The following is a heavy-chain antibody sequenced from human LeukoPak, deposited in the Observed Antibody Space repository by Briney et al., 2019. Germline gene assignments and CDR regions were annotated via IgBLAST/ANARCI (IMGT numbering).Heavy chain of an antibody. D-gene: IGHD3-10*01. J-gene: IGHJ4*02. CDR1: GFTFSSYN. CDR3: AKDLHYGSADY. Sequence: GGSLRLSCAASGFTFSSYNMNWVRQAPGKGLEWVSYISSSSSTIYYADSVKGRFTISRDNAKNALYLQMNSLRAEDTAVYYCAKDLHYGSADYWGQGTLVTVSS. CDR2: ISSSSSTI. V-gene: IGHV3-48*04.